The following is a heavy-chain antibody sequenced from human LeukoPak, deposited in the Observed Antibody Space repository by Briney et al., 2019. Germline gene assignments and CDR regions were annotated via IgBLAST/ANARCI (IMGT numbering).Heavy chain of an antibody. Sequence: PGGSLRLSCAASGFTFSSYGMHWVRQAPGKGLEWVAVIWYDGSNKYYADSVKGRFTISRDNSKNTLYLQMNSLRAEDTAVYYCAGAGDVVTANLGFDYWGQGTLVTVSS. CDR1: GFTFSSYG. V-gene: IGHV3-33*01. CDR3: AGAGDVVTANLGFDY. CDR2: IWYDGSNK. J-gene: IGHJ4*02. D-gene: IGHD2-21*02.